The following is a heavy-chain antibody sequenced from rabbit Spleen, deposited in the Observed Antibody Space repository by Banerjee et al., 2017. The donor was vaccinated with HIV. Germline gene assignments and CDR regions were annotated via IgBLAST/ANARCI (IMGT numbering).Heavy chain of an antibody. CDR2: IAVSDYRT. Sequence: QSLEKLGGDLVKPGTSLTLTCTASGVSFSSSDYMCWVRQAPGKGLEWIGCIAVSDYRTLYESRAKSRFTISKTSSTTVTLQMTSLTAADTATYFCARDLVAVIGWNFNLWGQGTLVT. D-gene: IGHD1-1*01. J-gene: IGHJ4*01. V-gene: IGHV1S40*01. CDR1: GVSFSSSDY. CDR3: ARDLVAVIGWNFNL.